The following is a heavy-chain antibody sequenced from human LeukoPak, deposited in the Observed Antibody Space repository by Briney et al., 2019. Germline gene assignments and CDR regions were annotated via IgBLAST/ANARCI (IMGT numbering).Heavy chain of an antibody. J-gene: IGHJ5*02. D-gene: IGHD4-17*01. CDR1: GGSFSGYY. CDR2: INHSGST. Sequence: SETLSLTCAVYGGSFSGYYWSWIRQPPGKGLEWIGEINHSGSTNYNPSLKSRVTISVDTSKNQFSLKLSSVTAADTAVYYCARGLSGDYVPDNSFDPWGQGTLVTVSS. CDR3: ARGLSGDYVPDNSFDP. V-gene: IGHV4-34*01.